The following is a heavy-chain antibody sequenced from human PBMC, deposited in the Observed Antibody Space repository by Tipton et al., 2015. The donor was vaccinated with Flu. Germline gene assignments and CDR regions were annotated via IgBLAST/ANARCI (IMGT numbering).Heavy chain of an antibody. D-gene: IGHD3-3*01. CDR3: ARRSWGDFWSGYYESEYYYGMDV. J-gene: IGHJ6*02. CDR2: IIPIFGTA. CDR1: GGTFSSYA. Sequence: QMQLVQSGAEVKKPGSSVKVSCKASGGTFSSYAISWVRQAPGQGLEWMGGIIPIFGTANYAQKFQGRVTITADESTSTAYMELSSLRSEDTAVYYCARRSWGDFWSGYYESEYYYGMDVWGQGTTVTVSS. V-gene: IGHV1-69*01.